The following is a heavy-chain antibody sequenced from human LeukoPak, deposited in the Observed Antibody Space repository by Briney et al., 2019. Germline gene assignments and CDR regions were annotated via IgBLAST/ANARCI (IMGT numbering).Heavy chain of an antibody. J-gene: IGHJ4*02. V-gene: IGHV3-30*02. CDR1: GFTFSSYG. D-gene: IGHD3-9*01. CDR3: ANGRTWYDILTGYHRPFDY. Sequence: GGSLRLSCAASGFTFSSYGMHWVRQAPGKGLEWVAFIRYDGSNKYYADSVKGRFTISRDNSKNTLYLQMNSLRAEDTAVYCCANGRTWYDILTGYHRPFDYWGQGTLVTVSS. CDR2: IRYDGSNK.